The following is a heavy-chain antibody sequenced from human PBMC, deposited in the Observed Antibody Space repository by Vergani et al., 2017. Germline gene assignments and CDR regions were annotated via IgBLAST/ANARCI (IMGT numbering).Heavy chain of an antibody. CDR1: GGTFSSYA. Sequence: QVQLVQSGAEVKKPGSSVKVSCKASGGTFSSYAISWVRQAPGQGLEWMGGIIPIFGTANYAQKFQGRVTITADESTSTAYMELSSLRSEDTAVYYCARGQVDTAMARTPVYGMDVWGQGTTVTVSS. V-gene: IGHV1-69*01. CDR2: IIPIFGTA. CDR3: ARGQVDTAMARTPVYGMDV. D-gene: IGHD5-18*01. J-gene: IGHJ6*02.